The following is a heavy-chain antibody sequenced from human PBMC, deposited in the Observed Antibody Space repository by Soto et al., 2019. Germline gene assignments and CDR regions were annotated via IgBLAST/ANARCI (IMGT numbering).Heavy chain of an antibody. CDR2: ISGSGGST. J-gene: IGHJ6*02. CDR1: GFTFSSYA. D-gene: IGHD3-22*01. Sequence: EVQLLESGGGLVQPGGSLRLSCAASGFTFSSYAMSWVRQAPGKGREWVSAISGSGGSTYYADSVKGRFTISRDNSKNTLYLQMNSLRAEDTAVYYCAKAGLGAYYYYGMDVWGQGTTVTVSS. V-gene: IGHV3-23*01. CDR3: AKAGLGAYYYYGMDV.